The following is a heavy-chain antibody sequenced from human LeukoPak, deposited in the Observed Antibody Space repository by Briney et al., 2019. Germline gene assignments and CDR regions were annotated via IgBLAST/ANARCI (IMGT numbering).Heavy chain of an antibody. CDR2: MNPNSGNT. V-gene: IGHV1-8*01. J-gene: IGHJ6*02. D-gene: IGHD2-2*01. Sequence: GASVKVSCKASGYTFTSYDINWVRQATGQGLEWMGWMNPNSGNTGYAQKFQGRVTMTRNTSISTAYMELSSLRSEDTAVYYCARGIEGRYCSSTSCYDYYGMDVWGQGTTVTVSS. CDR1: GYTFTSYD. CDR3: ARGIEGRYCSSTSCYDYYGMDV.